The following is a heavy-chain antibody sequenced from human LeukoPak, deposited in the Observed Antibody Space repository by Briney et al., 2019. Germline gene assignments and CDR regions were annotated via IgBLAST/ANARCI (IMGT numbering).Heavy chain of an antibody. Sequence: PGGSLRLSCAASGFTFSSYGMHWVRRAPGKGLEWVAVIWYDGSNKYYADSVKGRFTISRDNSKNTLYLQMNSLRAEDTAVYYCARDRRFEHYFDYWGQGTLVTVSS. J-gene: IGHJ4*02. CDR3: ARDRRFEHYFDY. V-gene: IGHV3-33*01. CDR1: GFTFSSYG. CDR2: IWYDGSNK. D-gene: IGHD3-9*01.